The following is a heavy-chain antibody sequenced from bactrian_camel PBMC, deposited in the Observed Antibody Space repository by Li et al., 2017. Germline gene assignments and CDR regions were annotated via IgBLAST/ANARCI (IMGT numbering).Heavy chain of an antibody. Sequence: HVQLVESGGGSVQAGGSLNLSCTATGFTFDGSDVGWYRQIPGIECQLVAMWNSGGSIWEDDSVKGRFTISRDNAQNTLHLQLNSLKTEDTAMYYCAKDRYGGSYYGTDFGYWGQGTQVTVS. D-gene: IGHD6*01. CDR2: WNSGGSI. CDR3: AKDRYGGSYYGTDFGY. J-gene: IGHJ6*01. V-gene: IGHV3S55*01. CDR1: GFTFDGSD.